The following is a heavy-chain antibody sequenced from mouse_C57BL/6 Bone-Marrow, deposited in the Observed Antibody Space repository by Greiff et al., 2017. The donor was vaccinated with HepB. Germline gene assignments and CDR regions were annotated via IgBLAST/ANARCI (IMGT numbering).Heavy chain of an antibody. CDR3: VRGGGYEYATYSSYT. CDR2: INPSNGGT. Sequence: QVQLQQPGTELVKPGASVKLSCKASGYTFTSYWMHWVKQRPGQGLEWIGNINPSNGGTNYNEKFKSKATLTVDKSSSTAYMQLSSLTSEDSAVYYCVRGGGYEYATYSSYTWGQSTTLSHSS. D-gene: IGHD2-4*01. V-gene: IGHV1-53*01. CDR1: GYTFTSYW. J-gene: IGHJ2*01.